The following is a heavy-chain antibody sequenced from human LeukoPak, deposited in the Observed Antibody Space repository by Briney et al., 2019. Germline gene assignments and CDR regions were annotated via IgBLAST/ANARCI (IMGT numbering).Heavy chain of an antibody. CDR2: ISSSGSGGNT. Sequence: GGSLRLSCTASGFICSDYAMSWARQAPGKGLEWVAGISSSGSGGNTYYADSVKGRFTISRDTSKNTLYLQKNSLRADDTAIYYCAKSMTLQWRGFFDLWGRGTHVTVSS. J-gene: IGHJ2*01. CDR1: GFICSDYA. V-gene: IGHV3-23*01. D-gene: IGHD6-19*01. CDR3: AKSMTLQWRGFFDL.